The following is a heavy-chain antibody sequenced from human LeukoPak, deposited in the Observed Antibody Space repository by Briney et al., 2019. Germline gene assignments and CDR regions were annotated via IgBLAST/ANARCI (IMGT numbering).Heavy chain of an antibody. D-gene: IGHD1-1*01. CDR3: ALAFENWNDPGGYAFDS. Sequence: SETLSLTCTVSGGSISSGSYYWGWIRQPAGKGLEWIGRIYTSGSTNYNPSLKSRVTLSVDTSKNQLSLKLSSVTAADSPVYGCALAFENWNDPGGYAFDSRRQPTMVTVSS. CDR1: GGSISSGSYY. CDR2: IYTSGST. J-gene: IGHJ3*02. V-gene: IGHV4-61*02.